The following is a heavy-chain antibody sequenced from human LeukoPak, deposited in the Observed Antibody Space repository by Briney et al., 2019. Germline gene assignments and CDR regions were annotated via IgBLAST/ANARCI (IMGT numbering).Heavy chain of an antibody. D-gene: IGHD3-22*01. J-gene: IGHJ3*02. CDR2: IRSKAYGGTT. CDR1: GFTFGDYA. V-gene: IGHV3-49*03. CDR3: TRGHSSGYYPGAFDI. Sequence: GGSLRLSCTASGFTFGDYAMSWFRQAPGKGLEWVGFIRSKAYGGTTEYAASVKGRFTISRDDSKSIAYLQMNSLKTEDTAVYHCTRGHSSGYYPGAFDIWGQGTMVTVSS.